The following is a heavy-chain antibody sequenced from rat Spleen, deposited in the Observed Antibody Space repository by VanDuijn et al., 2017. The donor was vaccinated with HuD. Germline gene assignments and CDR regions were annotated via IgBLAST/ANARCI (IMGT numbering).Heavy chain of an antibody. V-gene: IGHV4-2*01. CDR3: VRERSGIDF. J-gene: IGHJ2*01. Sequence: EVKLVESGGGLVQPGRSLKLSCAASGFNFNDHWMGWVRQAPGRGLEWIGEINMDSRIIKYTPSLKDKFTISRDNAQNTLYLQMSKLGSEDTATYYCVRERSGIDFWGQGVMVTVSP. D-gene: IGHD5-1*01. CDR1: GFNFNDHW. CDR2: INMDSRII.